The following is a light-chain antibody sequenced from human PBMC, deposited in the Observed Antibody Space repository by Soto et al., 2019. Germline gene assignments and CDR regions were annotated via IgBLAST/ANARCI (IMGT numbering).Light chain of an antibody. V-gene: IGLV2-14*03. CDR2: HVT. CDR3: WSLTPSHTYV. J-gene: IGLJ1*01. CDR1: SSDIGHYDY. Sequence: QSVLTQPASVSGSPGQSITISCTGTSSDIGHYDYVSWYQQHPGTAPQLMIYHVTYPPSGASNRYSGSKSCNSAALTSSGLEDDDEADYYCWSLTPSHTYVFGSGTKVTVL.